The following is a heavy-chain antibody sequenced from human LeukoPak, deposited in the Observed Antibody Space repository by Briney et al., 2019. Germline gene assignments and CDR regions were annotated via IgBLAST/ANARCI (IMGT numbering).Heavy chain of an antibody. D-gene: IGHD3-22*01. CDR1: GGSISSSSYY. CDR3: ARGGTYYYDSSGYSNYFDY. CDR2: IYYSGST. Sequence: PSETLSLTCTVSGGSISSSSYYWGWIRQPPGKGLEWIGSIYYSGSTYYNPSLKSRVTISVDTSENQFSLKLSSVTAADTAVYYCARGGTYYYDSSGYSNYFDYWGQGTLVTVSS. V-gene: IGHV4-39*02. J-gene: IGHJ4*02.